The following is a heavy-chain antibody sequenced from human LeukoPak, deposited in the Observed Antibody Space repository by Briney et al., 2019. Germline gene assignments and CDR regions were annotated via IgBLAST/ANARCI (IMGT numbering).Heavy chain of an antibody. J-gene: IGHJ4*02. V-gene: IGHV1-18*01. Sequence: ASVKVSCKASGYTFTSYGISWVRQAPGQGLEWMGWISAYNGNTNYAQKLQGRVTMTTDTSTSTAYMELRSLRSDDTAVYYCVRYYDFWSGYYKYYFDYWGQGTLVTVSS. CDR3: VRYYDFWSGYYKYYFDY. CDR2: ISAYNGNT. D-gene: IGHD3-3*01. CDR1: GYTFTSYG.